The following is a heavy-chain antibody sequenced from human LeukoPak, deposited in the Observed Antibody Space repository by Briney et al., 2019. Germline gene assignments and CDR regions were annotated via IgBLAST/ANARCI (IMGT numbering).Heavy chain of an antibody. J-gene: IGHJ6*02. CDR2: ISAYNGNT. D-gene: IGHD6-19*01. V-gene: IGHV1-18*01. CDR1: GYTFTSYG. Sequence: WASVKVSCKASGYTFTSYGISWVRQAPGQGLEWMGWISAYNGNTNYAQKLQGRVTMTTDTSTSTAYMEPRSLRSDDTAVYYCARVGVVVAGFYYYYGMDVWGQGTTVTVSS. CDR3: ARVGVVVAGFYYYYGMDV.